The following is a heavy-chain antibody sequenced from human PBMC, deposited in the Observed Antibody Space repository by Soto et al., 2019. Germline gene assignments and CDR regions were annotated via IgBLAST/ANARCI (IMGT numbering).Heavy chain of an antibody. V-gene: IGHV3-30*18. D-gene: IGHD3-10*01. Sequence: GGSLRLSCAASGFTFSSYGMHWVRQAPGKGLEWVGVITYDGSNKFYADSVKGRFTISRENSKNTLYLQMNSLRAEDAAVYYCAKDWRESLPGDAFDIWGQGTMVTVS. CDR2: ITYDGSNK. CDR1: GFTFSSYG. J-gene: IGHJ3*02. CDR3: AKDWRESLPGDAFDI.